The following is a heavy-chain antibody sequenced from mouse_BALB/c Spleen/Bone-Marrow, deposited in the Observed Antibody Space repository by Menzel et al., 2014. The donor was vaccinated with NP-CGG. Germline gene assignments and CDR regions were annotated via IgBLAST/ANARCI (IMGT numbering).Heavy chain of an antibody. Sequence: EVKVEESGGGLVQPGGSLKLSCAASGFDFSRFWMSWVRQAPGKGLEWIGEINPDSSTINYTPSLKDKFIISRDNAKNTLYLQMSKVTSEDTALYYCARLNYYGSLFVWGAGTTVPVSS. CDR3: ARLNYYGSLFV. CDR2: INPDSSTI. CDR1: GFDFSRFW. J-gene: IGHJ1*01. V-gene: IGHV4-1*02. D-gene: IGHD1-1*01.